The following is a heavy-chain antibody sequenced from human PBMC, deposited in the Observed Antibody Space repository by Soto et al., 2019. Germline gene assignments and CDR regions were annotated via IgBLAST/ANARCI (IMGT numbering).Heavy chain of an antibody. CDR2: INPNSGGT. Sequence: ASVKVSCKASGYTFTGYYMHWVRQAPGQGLEWMGWINPNSGGTNYAQKFQGRVTMTRDTSISTAYMERRSLRSEDTAMYYCARSSAVRGGIIIEGSNWLAPWGQGSLVTVSS. D-gene: IGHD1-26*01. CDR3: ARSSAVRGGIIIEGSNWLAP. V-gene: IGHV1-2*02. CDR1: GYTFTGYY. J-gene: IGHJ5*02.